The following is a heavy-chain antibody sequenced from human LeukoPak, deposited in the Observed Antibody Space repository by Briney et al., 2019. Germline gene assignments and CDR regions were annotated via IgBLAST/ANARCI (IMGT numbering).Heavy chain of an antibody. CDR1: GYSISSGYY. D-gene: IGHD3-10*01. CDR2: IYHSGST. Sequence: SETPSLTCAVSGYSISSGYYWGWIRQPPGKGLEWIGSIYHSGSTYYNPSLKSRVTISVDTSKNQFSLKLSSVTAADTAVYYCARDRSGFGELIPNWFDPWGQGTLVTVSS. CDR3: ARDRSGFGELIPNWFDP. J-gene: IGHJ5*02. V-gene: IGHV4-38-2*02.